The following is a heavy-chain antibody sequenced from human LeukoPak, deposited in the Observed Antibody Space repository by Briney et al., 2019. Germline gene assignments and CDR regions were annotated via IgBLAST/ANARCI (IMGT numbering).Heavy chain of an antibody. Sequence: GGSLRLSCAASEFSVGSNYMTWVRQAPGKGLEWVSLIYSGGSTYYADSVKGRFTISRDNSKNTLYLQMNSLRAEDTAVYYCARAIYYGSGSYDYWGQGTLVTVSS. CDR2: IYSGGST. CDR3: ARAIYYGSGSYDY. D-gene: IGHD3-10*01. CDR1: EFSVGSNY. J-gene: IGHJ4*02. V-gene: IGHV3-66*01.